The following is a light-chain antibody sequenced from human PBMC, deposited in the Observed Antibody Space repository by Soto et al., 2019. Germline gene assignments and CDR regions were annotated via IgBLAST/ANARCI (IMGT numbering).Light chain of an antibody. J-gene: IGKJ3*01. CDR3: QQRSIWPFT. CDR1: QSVSSY. V-gene: IGKV3-11*01. CDR2: AAT. Sequence: EIVLTQSPATLSLSPGERATLSCSASQSVSSYLAWYQQKPGQAPRLLISAATNRATGVPARFSGSGSRTDFTLTISSLEPEDFAVYYCQQRSIWPFTFGPGTKVDIK.